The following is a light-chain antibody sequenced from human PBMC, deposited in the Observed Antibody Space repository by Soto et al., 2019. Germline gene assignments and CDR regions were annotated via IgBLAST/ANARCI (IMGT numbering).Light chain of an antibody. CDR2: DTS. CDR1: QSVSTK. V-gene: IGKV3-15*01. CDR3: QQYNNWPPIT. J-gene: IGKJ5*01. Sequence: EIVVTQSPAPLAVSPGERATLSCRASQSVSTKLAWYQQKPGQAPRLLIYDTSTRATGIPARFSGSGSGTEFTLTISSLQSEDFAVYYCQQYNNWPPITFGQGTRLEIK.